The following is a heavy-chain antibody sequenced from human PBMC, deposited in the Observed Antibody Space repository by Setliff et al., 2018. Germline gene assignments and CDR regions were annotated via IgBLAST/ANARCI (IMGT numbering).Heavy chain of an antibody. CDR1: GCSISSYY. Sequence: SETLSLTCTVSGCSISSYYWSWIRQPAGKGLEWIGHIYIGGGDNYNTSLKSRVTMSIDKSKNQFSLKLNSVTAADMAVYYCAREQWLDPPGYYYMDVWAKGTTVTVSS. CDR2: IYIGGGD. CDR3: AREQWLDPPGYYYMDV. V-gene: IGHV4-4*07. D-gene: IGHD6-19*01. J-gene: IGHJ6*03.